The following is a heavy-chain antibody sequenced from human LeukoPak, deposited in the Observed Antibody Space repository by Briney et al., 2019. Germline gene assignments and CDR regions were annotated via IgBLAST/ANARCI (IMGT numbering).Heavy chain of an antibody. Sequence: GASVKVSCKASGYTFTSYDINWVRQATGQGLEWMGWMNPNSGNTGYAQKFQGRVTITRNTSISTAYMELSSLRSEDTAVYYCARDRGVVVVVAARLDDAFDIWGQGTMVTVSS. CDR1: GYTFTSYD. D-gene: IGHD2-15*01. CDR3: ARDRGVVVVVAARLDDAFDI. V-gene: IGHV1-8*03. J-gene: IGHJ3*02. CDR2: MNPNSGNT.